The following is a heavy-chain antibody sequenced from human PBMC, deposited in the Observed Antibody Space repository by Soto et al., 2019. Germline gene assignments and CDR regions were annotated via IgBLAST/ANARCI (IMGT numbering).Heavy chain of an antibody. CDR3: AKAKSYYGSVSYYWFDP. D-gene: IGHD3-10*01. CDR1: GFTFSSYA. CDR2: ISGSGGCT. V-gene: IGHV3-23*01. Sequence: EVQLLESGGGLVQPGGSLRLSCAASGFTFSSYAMSWVRQAPGKGLEWVSAISGSGGCTYYADSVKGRFTISRDNSKNTLYRQMNSLRAEDTAVYYCAKAKSYYGSVSYYWFDPWGQGTLVTVSS. J-gene: IGHJ5*02.